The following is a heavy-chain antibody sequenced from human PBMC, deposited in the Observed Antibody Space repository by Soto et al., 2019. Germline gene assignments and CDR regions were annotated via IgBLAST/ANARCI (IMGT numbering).Heavy chain of an antibody. CDR2: IRTSSSYI. Sequence: GGSLRLSCAASGFNFNNFGMNWFRQAPGKGLEWVSSIRTSSSYIYYAESVKGRFTISRDNAKKSLYLEMNRLGVEDTAVYYCARDRAPFCGGDCGLVDVWGQGTSATVSS. V-gene: IGHV3-21*01. CDR3: ARDRAPFCGGDCGLVDV. D-gene: IGHD2-21*02. J-gene: IGHJ6*02. CDR1: GFNFNNFG.